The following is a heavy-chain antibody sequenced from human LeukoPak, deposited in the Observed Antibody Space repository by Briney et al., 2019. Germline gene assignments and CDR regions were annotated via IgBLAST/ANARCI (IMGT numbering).Heavy chain of an antibody. CDR1: GFTFSTYA. J-gene: IGHJ4*02. D-gene: IGHD2/OR15-2a*01. V-gene: IGHV3-23*01. Sequence: PGGSLRLSCAASGFTFSTYAMGWVRQAPGKGLEWVSAIVGSGGITYYADSVKGRFNISGDNSRNTVYLQMNSLRAEDTAVYFCAKGSTTSGYYFDSWGQGTLVTVSS. CDR2: IVGSGGIT. CDR3: AKGSTTSGYYFDS.